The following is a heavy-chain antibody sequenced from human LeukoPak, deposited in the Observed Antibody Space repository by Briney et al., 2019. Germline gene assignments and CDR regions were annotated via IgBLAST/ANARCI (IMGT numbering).Heavy chain of an antibody. CDR1: GYTFTSYA. CDR2: INAVNGNT. CDR3: ARDRGDIVVVPAAMELDY. Sequence: ASVKVSCKASGYTFTSYAMHWVRQAPGQRLEWMGWINAVNGNTKYSQKFQGRVTITRDTSASTAYMELSSLRSEDTAVYYCARDRGDIVVVPAAMELDYWGQGTLVTVSS. J-gene: IGHJ4*02. D-gene: IGHD2-2*01. V-gene: IGHV1-3*01.